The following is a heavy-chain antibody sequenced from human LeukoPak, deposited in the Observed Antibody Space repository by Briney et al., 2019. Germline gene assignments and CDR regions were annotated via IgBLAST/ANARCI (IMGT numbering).Heavy chain of an antibody. CDR2: IYYSGST. D-gene: IGHD1-14*01. Sequence: SETLSLTCTVSGGSISSYYWSWIRQPPGTGEEWIGYIYYSGSTNYNPSLKSRVTISVDTSKNQFSLKLSSVTAADTAVYYCARYKRHSDAFDIWGQGTMVTVSS. V-gene: IGHV4-59*01. CDR1: GGSISSYY. J-gene: IGHJ3*02. CDR3: ARYKRHSDAFDI.